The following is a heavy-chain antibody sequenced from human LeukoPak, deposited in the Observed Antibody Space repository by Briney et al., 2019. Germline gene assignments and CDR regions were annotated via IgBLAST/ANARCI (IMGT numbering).Heavy chain of an antibody. Sequence: GGSLRLSCAASGFTFSSYGMHWVRQAPGKGLEWVAVISYDGSNKYYADSVKGRFTISRDNSKNTLYLQMNSLRAEDTAVYYCAKEATYYYDSSGYLDYWGQGTLVTVSS. V-gene: IGHV3-30*18. CDR1: GFTFSSYG. J-gene: IGHJ4*02. CDR3: AKEATYYYDSSGYLDY. D-gene: IGHD3-22*01. CDR2: ISYDGSNK.